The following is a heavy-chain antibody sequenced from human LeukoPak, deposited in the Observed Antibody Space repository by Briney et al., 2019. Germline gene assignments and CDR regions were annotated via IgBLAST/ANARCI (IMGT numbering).Heavy chain of an antibody. D-gene: IGHD5-18*01. J-gene: IGHJ4*02. V-gene: IGHV3-30-3*01. CDR3: AREAYSFGFDY. CDR2: ISYDGSNK. CDR1: GFTFSSYA. Sequence: GRSLRLSCAASGFTFSSYAMHWVRQAPGKGLEWVAVISYDGSNKYYADSVKGRFTISRDNSKNTLYLHMNSLRAEDTAVYYCAREAYSFGFDYWGQGTLVTVSS.